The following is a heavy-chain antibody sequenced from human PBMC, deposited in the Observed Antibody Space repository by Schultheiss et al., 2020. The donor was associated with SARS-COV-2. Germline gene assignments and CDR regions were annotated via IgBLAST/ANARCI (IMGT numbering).Heavy chain of an antibody. Sequence: SETLSLTCAVYGGSFSDYFWSWIRQPPGKGLEWIGEINHSGTTNYNPSLKSRVTMSVDTSQNQFSLKLFSVTAADTAVYFCARGGTALVPPYYFGLDVWGQGTTVTVSS. V-gene: IGHV4-34*01. CDR2: INHSGTT. J-gene: IGHJ6*02. CDR1: GGSFSDYF. CDR3: ARGGTALVPPYYFGLDV. D-gene: IGHD5-18*01.